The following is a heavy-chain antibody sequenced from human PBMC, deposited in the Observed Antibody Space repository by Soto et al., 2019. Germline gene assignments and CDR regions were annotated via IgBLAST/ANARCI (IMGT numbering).Heavy chain of an antibody. D-gene: IGHD6-19*01. V-gene: IGHV1-3*01. CDR3: ARGPHRIAVYGMDV. Sequence: GASVKVSCKASGYTFTSYAMHWVRQAPGQRLEWMGWINAGNGNTKYSQKFQGRVTITRDASASTAYMELSSLRSEDTAVYYCARGPHRIAVYGMDVWGQGTTVTVSS. CDR2: INAGNGNT. CDR1: GYTFTSYA. J-gene: IGHJ6*02.